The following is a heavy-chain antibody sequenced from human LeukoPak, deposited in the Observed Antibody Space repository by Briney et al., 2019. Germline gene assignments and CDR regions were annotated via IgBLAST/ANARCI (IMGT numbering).Heavy chain of an antibody. Sequence: ASVKVSCKASGYTFTSYGISWVRQAPGQGLEWMGWISAYNGNTNYAQKLQGRVTMTTDTSTSTAYVELRSLRSDDTAVYYCARVAYCGGDCYSDYYYGMDVWGQGTTVTVSS. D-gene: IGHD2-21*02. CDR1: GYTFTSYG. J-gene: IGHJ6*02. V-gene: IGHV1-18*01. CDR2: ISAYNGNT. CDR3: ARVAYCGGDCYSDYYYGMDV.